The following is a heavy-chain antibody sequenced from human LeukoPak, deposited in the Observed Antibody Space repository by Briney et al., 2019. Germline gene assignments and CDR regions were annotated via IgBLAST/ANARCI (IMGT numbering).Heavy chain of an antibody. CDR1: GFTFSRFE. V-gene: IGHV3-21*05. CDR2: ISTGTYI. D-gene: IGHD2-15*01. Sequence: GGSLRLSCVASGFTFSRFEMNWVRQAPGKGLEWISHISTGTYIAYADSVKGRFTISRDNSKNTLYLQMNSLRAEDTAVYYCAKEKPRYCSGGSCRRFDYWGQGTLVTVSS. J-gene: IGHJ4*02. CDR3: AKEKPRYCSGGSCRRFDY.